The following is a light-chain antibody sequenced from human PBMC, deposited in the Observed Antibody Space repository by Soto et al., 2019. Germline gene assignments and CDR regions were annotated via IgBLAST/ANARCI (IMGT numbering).Light chain of an antibody. CDR3: QQYGSSPHLT. CDR1: QSVSSSY. Sequence: EIVLTQSPGTLSLSPGERATLSCRASQSVSSSYLAWYQQKPGQAPRLLIYGASSRATGIPDRFSGSGSGTDFTLTISRLEPEDFAVYYCQQYGSSPHLTFGGGTKVDI. CDR2: GAS. V-gene: IGKV3-20*01. J-gene: IGKJ4*01.